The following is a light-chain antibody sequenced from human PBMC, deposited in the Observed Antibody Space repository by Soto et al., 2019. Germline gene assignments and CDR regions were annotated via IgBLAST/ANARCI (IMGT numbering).Light chain of an antibody. V-gene: IGLV2-18*02. Sequence: QSALTQPPSGSGSPGQSVTISCTGTSSDVGSYNRVSWYQQPPGTAPKLMIYEVSNRPSGVPDRFSGSKSGNTASLTISGLQAEDEADYYCSSYTSSSTVVFGGGTKLTVL. CDR2: EVS. J-gene: IGLJ2*01. CDR3: SSYTSSSTVV. CDR1: SSDVGSYNR.